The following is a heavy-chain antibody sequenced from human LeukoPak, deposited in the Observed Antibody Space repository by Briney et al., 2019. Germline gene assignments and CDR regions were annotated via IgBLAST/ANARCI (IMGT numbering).Heavy chain of an antibody. D-gene: IGHD1-7*01. CDR3: ARGELELDY. J-gene: IGHJ4*02. V-gene: IGHV3-23*01. CDR1: GFIFSNYA. CDR2: ISGSGGRT. Sequence: AGGSLRLSCAASGFIFSNYAMNWVRQAPGKGLEWVSAISGSGGRTYYADSVKGRFTISRDNAKNSLYPQMNSLRAEDTAVYYCARGELELDYWGQGTLVTVSS.